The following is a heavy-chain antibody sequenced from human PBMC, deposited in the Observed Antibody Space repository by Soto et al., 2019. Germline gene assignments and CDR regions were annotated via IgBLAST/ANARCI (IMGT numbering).Heavy chain of an antibody. CDR1: GFTFSSYA. J-gene: IGHJ4*02. Sequence: GGSLRLSCAASGFTFSSYAMSWVRQAPGKGLEWVSVIYSGGSTYYADSVKGRFTISRDNSKNTLYLQMNSLRAEDTAVYYCAREGVITDSRWNYFDYWGQGTLVTVSS. CDR3: AREGVITDSRWNYFDY. CDR2: IYSGGST. D-gene: IGHD3-22*01. V-gene: IGHV3-53*01.